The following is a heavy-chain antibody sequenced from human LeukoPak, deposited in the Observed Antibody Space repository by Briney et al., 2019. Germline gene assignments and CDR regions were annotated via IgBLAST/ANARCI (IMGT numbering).Heavy chain of an antibody. D-gene: IGHD2-15*01. Sequence: PGGSLRLSCAASGFNFSSYGMHWVRQAPGKGLEWVAVVWYDESYKFYADSVKGRFTISRDNSKNTLYLQMNSLRAEDTAVYYCARPDCTGGNCYSYATYFFVYWGQGTLVTVSS. V-gene: IGHV3-33*01. CDR2: VWYDESYK. J-gene: IGHJ4*02. CDR1: GFNFSSYG. CDR3: ARPDCTGGNCYSYATYFFVY.